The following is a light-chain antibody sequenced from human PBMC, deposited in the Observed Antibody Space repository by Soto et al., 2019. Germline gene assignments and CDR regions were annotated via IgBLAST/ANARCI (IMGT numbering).Light chain of an antibody. Sequence: EILMTQSPATLSVSPGEDVTLSCRASQSVSSDLAWYHQKPGQAPRLLIYGASTRATGIPARFSGSGSGTEFTLTISSLRPDDFATYYCHHYSGDRATFGQGTKVDIK. CDR1: QSVSSD. J-gene: IGKJ1*01. CDR3: HHYSGDRAT. V-gene: IGKV3-15*01. CDR2: GAS.